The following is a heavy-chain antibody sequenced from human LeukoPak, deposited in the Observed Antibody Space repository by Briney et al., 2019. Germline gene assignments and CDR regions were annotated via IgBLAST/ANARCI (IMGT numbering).Heavy chain of an antibody. D-gene: IGHD3-22*01. CDR1: GYTFPNYG. Sequence: SVKVSCKASGYTFPNYGISWLRQAPGQGLEWMGRIIPILGIANYAQKFQGRVTITADKSTSTAYMELSSLRSEDTAVYYCARVPPYYYDSSGYYYEDYWGQGTLVTVSS. CDR3: ARVPPYYYDSSGYYYEDY. CDR2: IIPILGIA. V-gene: IGHV1-69*04. J-gene: IGHJ4*02.